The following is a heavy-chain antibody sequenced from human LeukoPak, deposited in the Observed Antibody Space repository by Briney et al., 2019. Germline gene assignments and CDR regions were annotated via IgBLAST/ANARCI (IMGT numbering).Heavy chain of an antibody. CDR2: IYYSGST. CDR3: ARSIVRGVSPTKYFDY. Sequence: SETLSLTCSVSGASISSYYWGCIREPPRKGLWRIGYIYYSGSTKYNPSLKSRVTISVDTSKTQVSLKLSSATAADTAMYYCARSIVRGVSPTKYFDYGGQGTLVTVSS. V-gene: IGHV4-59*01. J-gene: IGHJ4*02. D-gene: IGHD3-10*02. CDR1: GASISSYY.